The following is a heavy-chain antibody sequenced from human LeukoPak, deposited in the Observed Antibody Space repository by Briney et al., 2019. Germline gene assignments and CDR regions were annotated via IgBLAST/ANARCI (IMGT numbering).Heavy chain of an antibody. CDR3: ARADGRITIFGVVIGNYFDY. CDR2: INPNSGGT. Sequence: ASVKVSCKASGYTFTGYYMHWVRQAPGQGLEWMGWINPNSGGTNYAQKFQGRVTMTRDTSISTAYMELSRLRSDDTAVYYCARADGRITIFGVVIGNYFDYWGQGTLVTVSS. D-gene: IGHD3-3*01. V-gene: IGHV1-2*02. CDR1: GYTFTGYY. J-gene: IGHJ4*02.